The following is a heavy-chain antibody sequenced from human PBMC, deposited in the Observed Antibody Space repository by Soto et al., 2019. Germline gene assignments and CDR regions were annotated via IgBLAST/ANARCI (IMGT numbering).Heavy chain of an antibody. V-gene: IGHV4-4*02. Sequence: SETLSLTCAVFGGSIINSNWWTWVRQPPGKGLDWIGEIFHSGSTNYNSSLMGRVTISVDKANNQFSLKLSSVTAADTAVYYCAHRPIVGAAIWGQGTLVNVSS. D-gene: IGHD1-26*01. J-gene: IGHJ4*02. CDR3: AHRPIVGAAI. CDR2: IFHSGST. CDR1: GGSIINSNW.